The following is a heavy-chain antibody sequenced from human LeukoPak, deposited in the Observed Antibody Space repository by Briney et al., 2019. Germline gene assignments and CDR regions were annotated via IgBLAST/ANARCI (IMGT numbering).Heavy chain of an antibody. D-gene: IGHD4-17*01. V-gene: IGHV3-23*01. Sequence: GGSLRLSCVVSGFSFGSYPMSWVRQAPGKGLEWVSVISETGGVTHYADSVKGRFTISRDNPENTVYLQMNSLRVDDTAVYYCAKVGYGDLAHWGQGTLVPVSS. J-gene: IGHJ4*02. CDR3: AKVGYGDLAH. CDR1: GFSFGSYP. CDR2: ISETGGVT.